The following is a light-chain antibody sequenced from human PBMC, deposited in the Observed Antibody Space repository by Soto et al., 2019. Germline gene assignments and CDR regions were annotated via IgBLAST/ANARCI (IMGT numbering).Light chain of an antibody. CDR1: QSVSIL. Sequence: IVMTQSPATLSVSPGERATLSCRASQSVSILLAWYQQKPGQPPKLLIYWASTRESGVTERFSGSGSGTDFTLTISNLQAEDVAIYYCQQFYSNPPTFGGGTKVDIK. CDR2: WAS. V-gene: IGKV4-1*01. CDR3: QQFYSNPPT. J-gene: IGKJ4*01.